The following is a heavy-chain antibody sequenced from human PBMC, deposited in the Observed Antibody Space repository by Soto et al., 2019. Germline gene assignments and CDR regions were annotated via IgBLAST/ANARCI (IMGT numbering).Heavy chain of an antibody. J-gene: IGHJ6*03. V-gene: IGHV1-18*01. CDR3: ARFDVGYGGYTQGGYYYMDV. CDR2: ISGYNGNT. Sequence: ASVKVSCKASGYTFTNYGVSWVRQAPGQGLEWMGWISGYNGNTNYAQKFQGRVTMTTDTSTSTAYMELRSLRSDDTAVYYCARFDVGYGGYTQGGYYYMDVWGKGTTVTVS. D-gene: IGHD4-17*01. CDR1: GYTFTNYG.